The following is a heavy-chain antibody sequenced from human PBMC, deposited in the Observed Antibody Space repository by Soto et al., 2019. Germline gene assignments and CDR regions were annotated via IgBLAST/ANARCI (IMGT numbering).Heavy chain of an antibody. D-gene: IGHD2-21*01. CDR1: SGSISNYY. J-gene: IGHJ4*02. CDR3: ARDAQYFDGSDYYGYFDS. V-gene: IGHV4-59*01. Sequence: SETLSLTCSVSSGSISNYYWSWIRQPPGKELEWIGYIYYSGTTNYNPSLKSRVTISVDTSKNQISLKLSSVTAADTAVYYCARDAQYFDGSDYYGYFDSWGQGIPVTVSS. CDR2: IYYSGTT.